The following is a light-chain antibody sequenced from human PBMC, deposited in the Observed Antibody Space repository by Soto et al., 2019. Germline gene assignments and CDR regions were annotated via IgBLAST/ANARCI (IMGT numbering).Light chain of an antibody. Sequence: EVVMTQSPATLSVSPGERATLSRRASESVSRNLAWYQQKPGQAPRLLIYDASTRATGIPDRFSGGGSGTEFTLTISSLQSEDFVVYYCQQYNSWPPITFGQGTRLEI. J-gene: IGKJ5*01. CDR3: QQYNSWPPIT. CDR1: ESVSRN. CDR2: DAS. V-gene: IGKV3-15*01.